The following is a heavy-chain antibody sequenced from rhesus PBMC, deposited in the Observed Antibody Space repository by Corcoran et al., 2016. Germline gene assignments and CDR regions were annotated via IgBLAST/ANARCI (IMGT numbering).Heavy chain of an antibody. CDR3: ASNSGSYYYGY. J-gene: IGHJ4*01. CDR2: ISRGSGSTT. CDR1: GFTFSDHY. V-gene: IGHV3-110*02. Sequence: EVQLVESGGGLVQPGGSLRLSCAASGFTFSDHYMDWVRQAPGKGLEWVSSISRGSGSTTLYPDSVKGRFTISRDNAKNTVYLQMNSLRAEDTAVYYCASNSGSYYYGYWGQGVLVTVSS. D-gene: IGHD3-16*01.